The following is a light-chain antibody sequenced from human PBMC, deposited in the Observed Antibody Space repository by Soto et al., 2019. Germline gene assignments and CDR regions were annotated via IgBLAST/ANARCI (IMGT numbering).Light chain of an antibody. CDR1: QDITRW. V-gene: IGKV1-5*03. Sequence: DIQMTQSPSSVSGSVGDRGTITCRATQDITRWLAWYQQKPGKAPKLLIYKASSLESGVPSRFSGSGSGTEFTLTISSLQPDDFATYYCQQYNSYSGTFGQGTKVDIK. CDR3: QQYNSYSGT. CDR2: KAS. J-gene: IGKJ1*01.